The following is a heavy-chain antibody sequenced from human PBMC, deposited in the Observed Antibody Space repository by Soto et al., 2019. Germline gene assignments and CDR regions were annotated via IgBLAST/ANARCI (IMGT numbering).Heavy chain of an antibody. Sequence: GGSLRLSCAASGFTFSSYAMSWVRQAPGKGLEWVSAISGSGGSTYYADSVKGRFTISRDNSKNTLYLQMNSLRAEDTAVYHCAKGYAMVRGVIIRIKHSSNYFDXWGQGTLVTVSS. V-gene: IGHV3-23*01. D-gene: IGHD3-10*01. J-gene: IGHJ4*02. CDR1: GFTFSSYA. CDR2: ISGSGGST. CDR3: AKGYAMVRGVIIRIKHSSNYFDX.